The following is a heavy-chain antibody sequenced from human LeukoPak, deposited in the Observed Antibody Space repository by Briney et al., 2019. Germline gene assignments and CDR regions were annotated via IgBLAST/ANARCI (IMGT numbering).Heavy chain of an antibody. J-gene: IGHJ4*02. Sequence: PGGSLRLSCAASGFTVSSSYMSWVRPAPGKGLEWVSVIYSDSTTYYADSVKGRFTISRDISKNTLYLQMNSLRAEDTAVYYCAKDERNWNYNLASQTYDWGQGTLVTVSS. CDR3: AKDERNWNYNLASQTYD. D-gene: IGHD1-7*01. V-gene: IGHV3-66*01. CDR2: IYSDSTT. CDR1: GFTVSSSY.